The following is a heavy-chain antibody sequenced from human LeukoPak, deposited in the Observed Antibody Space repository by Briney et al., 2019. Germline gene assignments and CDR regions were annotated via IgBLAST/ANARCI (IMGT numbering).Heavy chain of an antibody. Sequence: GGSLRLSCAASGFTFSSYAMSGVPHAPGKGREGVSAISGSGCNTYYADSVKGRLTIPRDNSKNTLYLQMDSLGDKGTAVYYCASGGGPFDYWGQGTMVTVSS. CDR3: ASGGGPFDY. D-gene: IGHD3-16*01. J-gene: IGHJ4*02. V-gene: IGHV3-23*01. CDR2: ISGSGCNT. CDR1: GFTFSSYA.